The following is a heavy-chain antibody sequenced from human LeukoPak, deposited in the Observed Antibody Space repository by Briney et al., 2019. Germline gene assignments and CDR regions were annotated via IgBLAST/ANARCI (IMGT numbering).Heavy chain of an antibody. V-gene: IGHV3-53*01. CDR3: ARERVGGVSDSFDI. Sequence: GSLRLSCAASGFTLSSYAMNWVRQAPGKGLEWVSVIYTGGSPYYADSVKGRFTISRDNSKNTLYLQMNSLRAEDTAMYYCARERVGGVSDSFDIWGQGTMVTVSS. CDR2: IYTGGSP. D-gene: IGHD3-16*01. CDR1: GFTLSSYA. J-gene: IGHJ3*02.